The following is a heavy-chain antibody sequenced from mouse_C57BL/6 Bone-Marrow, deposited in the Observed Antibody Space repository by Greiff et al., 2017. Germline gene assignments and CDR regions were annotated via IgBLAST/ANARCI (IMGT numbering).Heavy chain of an antibody. Sequence: EVQGVESGGGLVQPGGSLKLSCAASGFTFSDYYMYWVRQTPEKRLEWVAYISNGGGSTYYPDTVKGRFTISRDNAKNTLYLQMSRLKSEDTAMYYCARHTSYGNYGAMDYWGQGTSVTVSS. J-gene: IGHJ4*01. CDR3: ARHTSYGNYGAMDY. V-gene: IGHV5-12*01. CDR1: GFTFSDYY. CDR2: ISNGGGST. D-gene: IGHD2-1*01.